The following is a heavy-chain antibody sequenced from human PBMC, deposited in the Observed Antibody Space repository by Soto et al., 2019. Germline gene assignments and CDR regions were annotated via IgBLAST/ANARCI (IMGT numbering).Heavy chain of an antibody. D-gene: IGHD1-26*01. CDR1: GFTFSDHY. V-gene: IGHV3-72*01. CDR3: ARYSGSYSRGLDY. Sequence: EVQLVESGGGLVQPGGSLRLSCAASGFTFSDHYMEWVRQAPGKGLEWVCGIRNKANSYNTEYAASVKGRFTISRDDSRESLYLQMNSLKTEDTAVFYCARYSGSYSRGLDYWGQGTPVIVSS. J-gene: IGHJ4*02. CDR2: IRNKANSYNT.